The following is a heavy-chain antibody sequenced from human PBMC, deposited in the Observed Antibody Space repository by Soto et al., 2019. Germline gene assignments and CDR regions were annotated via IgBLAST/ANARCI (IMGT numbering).Heavy chain of an antibody. J-gene: IGHJ3*02. V-gene: IGHV1-46*01. D-gene: IGHD3-22*01. Sequence: WASVKVSCKASGYTFTSYYMHWVRQAPGQGLEWMGIINPSGGSTSYAQKFQGRVTMTRDTSTSTVYMELSSLRSEDTAVYYCARDRLRDSSGYAIDAFDIWGQGTMVTVSS. CDR3: ARDRLRDSSGYAIDAFDI. CDR2: INPSGGST. CDR1: GYTFTSYY.